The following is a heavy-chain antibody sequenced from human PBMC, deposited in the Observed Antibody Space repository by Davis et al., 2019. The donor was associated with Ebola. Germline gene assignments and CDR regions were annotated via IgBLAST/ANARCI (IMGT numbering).Heavy chain of an antibody. D-gene: IGHD6-19*01. Sequence: GGSLRLPCTASGFPFSSYSMNWVRQAPGKGLEWVSYISSSSSTIYYADSVKGRFTISRDNAKNSLYLQMNSLRDEDTAVYYCARDPVAGLVVFDYWGKGTLVTVSS. CDR3: ARDPVAGLVVFDY. CDR2: ISSSSSTI. V-gene: IGHV3-48*02. CDR1: GFPFSSYS. J-gene: IGHJ4*02.